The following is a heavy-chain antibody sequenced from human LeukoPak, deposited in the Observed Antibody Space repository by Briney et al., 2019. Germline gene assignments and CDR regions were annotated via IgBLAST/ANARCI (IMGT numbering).Heavy chain of an antibody. V-gene: IGHV3-21*01. Sequence: PGGSLRLSCAASGFTFSSYSMNWVRQAPGKGLEWVSSISSSSSYIYYADSVKGRFTISRDNAKNSLYLQMNSLRAEDTAVYYCARDPSYYYGSGSYSYYYMDVWGKGTTVTVSS. CDR3: ARDPSYYYGSGSYSYYYMDV. CDR2: ISSSSSYI. D-gene: IGHD3-10*01. J-gene: IGHJ6*03. CDR1: GFTFSSYS.